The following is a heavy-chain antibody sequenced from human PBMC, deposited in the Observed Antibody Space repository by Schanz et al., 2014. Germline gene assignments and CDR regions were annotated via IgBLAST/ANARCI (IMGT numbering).Heavy chain of an antibody. V-gene: IGHV3-23*01. J-gene: IGHJ3*02. CDR2: ISGSGGST. CDR3: AKGRFGELSAFDI. CDR1: GFTFRGYA. D-gene: IGHD3-10*01. Sequence: DVHLLESGGGLVQPGGSLRLSCAASGFTFRGYAMSWVRQAPGKGLEWVSAISGSGGSTYYADSVKGRFTISRDNSKNTLYLQMKSLRAEDTAVYYCAKGRFGELSAFDIWGQGTMVTVSS.